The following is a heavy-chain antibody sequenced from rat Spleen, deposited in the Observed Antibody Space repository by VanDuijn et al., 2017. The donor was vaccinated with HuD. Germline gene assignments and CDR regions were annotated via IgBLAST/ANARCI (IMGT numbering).Heavy chain of an antibody. CDR2: IIYDGSRT. CDR1: GFTFSDCY. Sequence: EVQLVESNGGLVRPGRPLKLSCTTSGFTFSDCYMAWVRQAPTKGLEWVATIIYDGSRTYYRDSVKGRFTISRDNAKSTLYLQMDSLRSEDTATYYCVKENTIAAGGVMDAWGQGASVTVSS. V-gene: IGHV5S10*01. J-gene: IGHJ4*01. CDR3: VKENTIAAGGVMDA. D-gene: IGHD1-2*01.